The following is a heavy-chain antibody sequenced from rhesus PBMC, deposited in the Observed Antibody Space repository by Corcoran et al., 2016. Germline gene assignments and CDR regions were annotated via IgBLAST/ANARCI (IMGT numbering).Heavy chain of an antibody. CDR1: GGPISDYSY. CDR2: IYGGSGST. D-gene: IGHD3-9*01. Sequence: QVQLQESGPGLVKPSETMSLTCAVYGGPISDYSYWSWIRQPPGKGLEWIGPIYGGSGSTYYNPSLKMRVTVSKDTSKNQFSLKLSSVTAADTAVYYCARLLGSDVWGPGVLVTVSS. CDR3: ARLLGSDV. J-gene: IGHJ5-1*01. V-gene: IGHV4-143*01.